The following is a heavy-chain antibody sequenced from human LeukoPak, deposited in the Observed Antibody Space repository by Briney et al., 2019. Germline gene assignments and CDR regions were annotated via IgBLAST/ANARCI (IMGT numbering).Heavy chain of an antibody. Sequence: GGSLRLSCAASGFTFDDYGMSWVRQVPGKGLEWVSGINWNGGSTGYTDSVKGRFTISRDNAKNSLFLQMNSLRAEDTAWYYCARGSNNWYAFGDYWGQGTLVTVSS. CDR3: ARGSNNWYAFGDY. CDR2: INWNGGST. D-gene: IGHD6-13*01. CDR1: GFTFDDYG. J-gene: IGHJ4*02. V-gene: IGHV3-20*04.